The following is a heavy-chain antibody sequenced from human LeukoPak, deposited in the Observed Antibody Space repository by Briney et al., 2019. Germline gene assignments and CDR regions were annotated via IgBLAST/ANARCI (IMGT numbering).Heavy chain of an antibody. D-gene: IGHD2-2*01. CDR1: GGSFSGYY. CDR2: INHSGST. J-gene: IGHJ6*03. V-gene: IGHV4-34*01. Sequence: PSETLPLTCAVYGGSFSGYYRSWIRQPPGKGLEWIGEINHSGSTNYNPSLKSRVTISVDTSKNQFSLKLSSVTAADTAVYYCARRSRLYCSSTSCYSQSYYYYYMDVWGKGTTVTISS. CDR3: ARRSRLYCSSTSCYSQSYYYYYMDV.